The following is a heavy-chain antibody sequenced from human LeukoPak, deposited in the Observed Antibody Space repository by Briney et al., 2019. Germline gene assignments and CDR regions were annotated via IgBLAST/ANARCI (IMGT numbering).Heavy chain of an antibody. V-gene: IGHV4-34*01. CDR1: GGSFSGYY. D-gene: IGHD1-26*01. J-gene: IGHJ3*02. CDR3: ARHAGIVEAFDI. CDR2: INHSGST. Sequence: SETLSLTCAVYGGSFSGYYWSWIRQPPGKGLEWIGEINHSGSTNYNPSLKSRVIISVDTSKNQFSLKLSSVTAADTAVYYCARHAGIVEAFDIWGQGTMVTVSS.